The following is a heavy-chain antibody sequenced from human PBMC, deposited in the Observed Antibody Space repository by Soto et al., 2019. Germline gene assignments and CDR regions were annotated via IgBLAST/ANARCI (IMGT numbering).Heavy chain of an antibody. CDR1: GGSISSGGYY. J-gene: IGHJ4*02. Sequence: QVQLQESGPGLVKPSQTLSLACTVSGGSISSGGYYWYWIRQHPGKGLEWFGYIYSSGTTYYSPSLESRLTISVDTSKNQFSLDLSSVTAADTAVDYCARGRQQLVDSWGQGTLVTVSP. V-gene: IGHV4-31*03. CDR2: IYSSGTT. D-gene: IGHD1-1*01. CDR3: ARGRQQLVDS.